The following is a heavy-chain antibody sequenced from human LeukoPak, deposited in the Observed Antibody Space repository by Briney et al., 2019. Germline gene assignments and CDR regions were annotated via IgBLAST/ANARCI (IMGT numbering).Heavy chain of an antibody. CDR3: ARTMVRGVDYYYYLDV. D-gene: IGHD3-10*01. J-gene: IGHJ6*03. V-gene: IGHV1-18*01. CDR1: GYTFTNYG. Sequence: ASVKVSCKASGYTFTNYGFSWVRQAPGQGLEWMGWINTYNGNTIYAQKFQGRVTMTMDTSTRTAYMEVRSLRSDDTAVYYCARTMVRGVDYYYYLDVWGNGTTVTISS. CDR2: INTYNGNT.